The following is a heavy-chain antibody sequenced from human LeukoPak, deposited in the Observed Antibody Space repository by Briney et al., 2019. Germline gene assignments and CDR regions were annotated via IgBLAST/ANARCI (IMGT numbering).Heavy chain of an antibody. V-gene: IGHV3-21*04. D-gene: IGHD4-17*01. CDR1: GFTFSSYS. Sequence: GGSLRLSCAASGFTFSSYSMNWVRQAPGKGLEWVSSISSSSSYIYYADSVKGRFTISRDNAKNSLYLQMNSLRAEDTAVYYCASPFSGDYFSWFDYWGQGTLVTVSS. J-gene: IGHJ4*02. CDR3: ASPFSGDYFSWFDY. CDR2: ISSSSSYI.